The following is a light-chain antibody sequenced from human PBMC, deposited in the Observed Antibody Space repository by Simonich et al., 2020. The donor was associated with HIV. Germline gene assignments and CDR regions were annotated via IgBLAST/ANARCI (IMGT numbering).Light chain of an antibody. CDR3: QQYYDTPYS. CDR2: WAS. V-gene: IGKV4-1*01. Sequence: DIVMTQSPDSLAVSLGERATIDCKSSQSLLYSSNNKNYLAWYQQKPGQPPKLLIYWASTRQSGVPDRCSGSGSGTDFTLTISSLQAEDVAVYYCQQYYDTPYSFGQGTKVEIK. CDR1: QSLLYSSNNKNY. J-gene: IGKJ2*01.